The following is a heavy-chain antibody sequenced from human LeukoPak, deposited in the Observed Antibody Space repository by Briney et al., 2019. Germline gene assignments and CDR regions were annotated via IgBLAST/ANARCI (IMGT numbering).Heavy chain of an antibody. CDR2: FDPEDGET. D-gene: IGHD2/OR15-2a*01. CDR1: GFTLTELS. Sequence: ASVKVSCKVSGFTLTELSMHWVRQAPGKGLEWMGGFDPEDGETIYAQKFQGRVTMTEDTSTDTAYMELSSLRSEDTAVYYCATAEVLKTPRNFDYWGQGTLVTVPS. CDR3: ATAEVLKTPRNFDY. V-gene: IGHV1-24*01. J-gene: IGHJ4*02.